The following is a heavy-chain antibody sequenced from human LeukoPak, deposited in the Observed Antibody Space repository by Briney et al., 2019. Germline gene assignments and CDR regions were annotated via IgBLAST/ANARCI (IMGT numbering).Heavy chain of an antibody. CDR2: ITSNGGRA. D-gene: IGHD6-13*01. CDR1: GFTFSSYV. CDR3: ARGQPPSYYDMDV. V-gene: IGHV3-64*01. Sequence: GGSLRLSCAASGFTFSSYVMHWVRQAPGKGLEYVSTITSNGGRAFYATSVKGRFTISRDNSKNTLYLQMSSLRAEDTALYYCARGQPPSYYDMDVWGQGTTVTVSS. J-gene: IGHJ6*02.